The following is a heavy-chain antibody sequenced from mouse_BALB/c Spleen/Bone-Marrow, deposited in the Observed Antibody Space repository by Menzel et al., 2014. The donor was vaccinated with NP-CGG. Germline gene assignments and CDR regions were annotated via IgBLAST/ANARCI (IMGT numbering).Heavy chain of an antibody. D-gene: IGHD1-1*01. V-gene: IGHV1-80*01. CDR3: ARWDYGNRGEFYFDY. J-gene: IGHJ2*01. Sequence: QVQLQQSGAELVRPGSSVKISCKASGYEFSSYWMNWVKQRPGQGLEWIGQIWPGDGDTNYNGKFKGKATLTADKSSSTTFQQLRSLTSGDFSVYFCARWDYGNRGEFYFDYWGQGTTLTVSS. CDR2: IWPGDGDT. CDR1: GYEFSSYW.